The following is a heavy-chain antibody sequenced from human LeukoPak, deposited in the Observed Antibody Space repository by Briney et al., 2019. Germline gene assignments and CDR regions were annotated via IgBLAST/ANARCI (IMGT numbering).Heavy chain of an antibody. CDR1: GGTFSSYA. Sequence: AAVKVSCKASGGTFSSYAISWVRQAPGQGLEWMGGIIHIFGTANYAQKFQGRVTITADESTSTAYMELSSLRSEDTAVYYCARGGFTMIVVEEGGYYFDYWGQGTLVTVSS. CDR2: IIHIFGTA. J-gene: IGHJ4*02. D-gene: IGHD3-22*01. V-gene: IGHV1-69*13. CDR3: ARGGFTMIVVEEGGYYFDY.